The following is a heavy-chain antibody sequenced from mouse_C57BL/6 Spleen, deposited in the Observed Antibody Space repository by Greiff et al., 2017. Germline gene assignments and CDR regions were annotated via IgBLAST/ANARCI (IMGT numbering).Heavy chain of an antibody. Sequence: EVQLQQSGAELVRPGASVKLSCTASGFNIKDDYMHWVKQRPEQGLEWIGWIDPENGDTEYASKFQGKATITADSSSNTAYLQLSSLTSEDTAVYYCTTRELDSSGYWFAYWGQGTLVTVSA. CDR2: IDPENGDT. CDR1: GFNIKDDY. V-gene: IGHV14-4*01. CDR3: TTRELDSSGYWFAY. J-gene: IGHJ3*01. D-gene: IGHD3-2*02.